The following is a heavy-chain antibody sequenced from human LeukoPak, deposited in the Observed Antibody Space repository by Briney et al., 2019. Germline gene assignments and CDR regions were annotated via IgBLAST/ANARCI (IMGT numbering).Heavy chain of an antibody. CDR3: ARLVGATKNFDY. CDR2: IHYSGSA. V-gene: IGHV4-59*01. Sequence: SETLSLTCTVSGGSISSYYWSWIRQPPGKGLEWIGYIHYSGSANYDPSLKSRVTISIDTSKNLFSLKLNSVTAADTAVYYCARLVGATKNFDYCGQGTLVTVSS. J-gene: IGHJ4*02. D-gene: IGHD1-26*01. CDR1: GGSISSYY.